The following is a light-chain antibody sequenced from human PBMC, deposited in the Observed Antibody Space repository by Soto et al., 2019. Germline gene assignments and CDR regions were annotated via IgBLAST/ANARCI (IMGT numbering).Light chain of an antibody. V-gene: IGKV1-33*01. Sequence: DIQMTQSPSSLSASVGDRVTITCQASQDINNNLNWYQQTSGKAPKHLIYGAYNLETGVPSRFTGSQSGTDFTFTITSLQPEDVATYYCQQCDNLPPTFGGGTKVEI. CDR2: GAY. J-gene: IGKJ4*01. CDR1: QDINNN. CDR3: QQCDNLPPT.